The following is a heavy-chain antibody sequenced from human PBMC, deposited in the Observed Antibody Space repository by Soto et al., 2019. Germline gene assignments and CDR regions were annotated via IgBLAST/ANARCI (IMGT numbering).Heavy chain of an antibody. CDR3: ARPGGSGWFYFDS. CDR2: IYYSGST. CDR1: GGSISSSSYY. J-gene: IGHJ4*02. D-gene: IGHD6-13*01. Sequence: SETLSLTCTVSGGSISSSSYYWAWVRQPPGKGLEWIGSIYYSGSTYYNPSLKSRVTISVDTSKNHFSLKLTSVTAADTAVYYCARPGGSGWFYFDSWGQGSQVTVSS. V-gene: IGHV4-39*02.